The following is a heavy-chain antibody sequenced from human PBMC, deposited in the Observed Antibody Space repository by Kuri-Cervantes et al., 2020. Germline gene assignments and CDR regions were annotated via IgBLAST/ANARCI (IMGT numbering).Heavy chain of an antibody. D-gene: IGHD2-21*02. J-gene: IGHJ5*02. CDR2: ISSSSSYI. V-gene: IGHV3-21*01. Sequence: GESLKISCAASRFIFNKHDLKWVRLTPAMGLERVSSISSSSSYIYYADSVKGRFTISRDNAKNSLYLQMNSLRAEDTAVYYCAGGPYCGGDCYSGLPWGQGTLVTVSS. CDR3: AGGPYCGGDCYSGLP. CDR1: RFIFNKHD.